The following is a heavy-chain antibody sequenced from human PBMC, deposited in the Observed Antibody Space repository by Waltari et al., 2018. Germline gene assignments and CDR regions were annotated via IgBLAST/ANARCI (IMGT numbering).Heavy chain of an antibody. CDR3: ATYLRSSGSYSLIY. CDR2: MKPNSGGT. D-gene: IGHD1-26*01. V-gene: IGHV1-2*02. Sequence: QVQLVQSGAEVKQPGASVQVSCQASGYTFTDYYMHWVRQAPGHGFACVGWMKPNSGGTNYAQKFQGRVTLTRYTSITTAYMELSSLRSDDTAVYYCATYLRSSGSYSLIYWGQGTLVTVSS. J-gene: IGHJ4*02. CDR1: GYTFTDYY.